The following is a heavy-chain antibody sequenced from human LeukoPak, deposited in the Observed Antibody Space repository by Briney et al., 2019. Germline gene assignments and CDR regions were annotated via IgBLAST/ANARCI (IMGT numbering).Heavy chain of an antibody. Sequence: SETLSLTCTVSGGSISSSRYYWGWLRQPPGKGLEWIGSIYYSGSTYYNPSLKSRVTISVDTSKNQFSLKLSSVTAADTAVYYCARHVTHDFDCWGQGTLVTVSS. J-gene: IGHJ4*02. D-gene: IGHD3-16*01. CDR3: ARHVTHDFDC. V-gene: IGHV4-39*01. CDR2: IYYSGST. CDR1: GGSISSSRYY.